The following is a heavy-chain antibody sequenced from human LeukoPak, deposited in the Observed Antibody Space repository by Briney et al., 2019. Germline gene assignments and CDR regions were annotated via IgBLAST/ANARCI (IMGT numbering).Heavy chain of an antibody. V-gene: IGHV4-34*01. CDR1: GGSFSGYY. CDR2: INHSGST. J-gene: IGHJ4*02. CDR3: ARGPEYYDSSGYYYFDY. Sequence: SETLSLTCAVYGGSFSGYYWSWIRQPPGKGLEWIGEINHSGSTNYNPSLKSRVTISVDTSKNQFSLKLSSVTAADTAVYYCARGPEYYDSSGYYYFDYWGQGTLVTVSS. D-gene: IGHD3-22*01.